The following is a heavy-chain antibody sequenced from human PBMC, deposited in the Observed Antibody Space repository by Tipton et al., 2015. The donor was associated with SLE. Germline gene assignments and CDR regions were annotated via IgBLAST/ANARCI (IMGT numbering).Heavy chain of an antibody. V-gene: IGHV1-46*01. J-gene: IGHJ4*02. D-gene: IGHD3-10*01. CDR2: INTSGGGT. Sequence: QSRPEVKKPGASVKVSCKASGYRFSTYYVHWVRQAPGQGLEWMGIINTSGGGTNYAQKFQGRVTMTRETSTSTVYMELSSLRSEDTAVFYCATPNVGGFLLDYWGQGTLVTVSS. CDR3: ATPNVGGFLLDY. CDR1: GYRFSTYY.